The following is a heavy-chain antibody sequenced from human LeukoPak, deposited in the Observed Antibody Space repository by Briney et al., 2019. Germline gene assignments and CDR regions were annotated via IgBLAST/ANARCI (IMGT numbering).Heavy chain of an antibody. CDR1: GVSLSAYY. CDR3: ARGDFDSGNY. D-gene: IGHD3-10*01. V-gene: IGHV4-34*01. Sequence: SETLSLTCAVYGVSLSAYYWSWIRQPPGKGLEWIGEINHSGRTNYNPSLKSRVTISVDTSKSQFSLELNSVTAADTAVYYCARGDFDSGNYWGQGTLVTVSS. CDR2: INHSGRT. J-gene: IGHJ4*02.